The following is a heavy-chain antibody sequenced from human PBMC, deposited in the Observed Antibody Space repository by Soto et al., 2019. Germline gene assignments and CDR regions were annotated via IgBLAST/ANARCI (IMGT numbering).Heavy chain of an antibody. V-gene: IGHV3-33*01. Sequence: QVQLVESGGGVVQPGRSLRLSCAASGFTFSSYGMHWVRQAPGKGLEWVAVIWYDGSNKYYADSVKGRFTISRDNSKNTLYLQMNSLRAEDTAVYYCARNGYYDFWSGYYRGQYYYYYMDVWGKGTTVTVSS. CDR2: IWYDGSNK. J-gene: IGHJ6*03. CDR3: ARNGYYDFWSGYYRGQYYYYYMDV. CDR1: GFTFSSYG. D-gene: IGHD3-3*01.